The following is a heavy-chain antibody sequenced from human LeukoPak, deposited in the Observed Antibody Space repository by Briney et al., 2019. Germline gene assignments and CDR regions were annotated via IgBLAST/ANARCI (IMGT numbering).Heavy chain of an antibody. CDR1: GFTFSSYS. D-gene: IGHD2-8*02. CDR2: ISSSSSYI. J-gene: IGHJ4*02. Sequence: KPGGSLRLSCAASGFTFSSYSMNWVRQAPGKGLEWVSSISSSSSYIYYADSVKGRFTISRDNAKNSLYLQMNSLRAEDTAVYYCARDGYRYWYYFDYWGQGTLVTVSS. CDR3: ARDGYRYWYYFDY. V-gene: IGHV3-21*01.